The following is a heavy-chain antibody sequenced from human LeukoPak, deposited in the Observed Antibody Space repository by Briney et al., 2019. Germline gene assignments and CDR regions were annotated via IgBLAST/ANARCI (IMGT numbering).Heavy chain of an antibody. V-gene: IGHV3-21*01. D-gene: IGHD4-17*01. CDR3: AREDLYGDYVSWYFDL. CDR2: ISNSSIYI. CDR1: YS. Sequence: YSXXXXXXXPGXGREWXSSISNSSIYIYYADSVKGRFTISRDNAKNSLYLQMNSLRAEDTAVYYCAREDLYGDYVSWYFDLWGRGTLVTVSS. J-gene: IGHJ2*01.